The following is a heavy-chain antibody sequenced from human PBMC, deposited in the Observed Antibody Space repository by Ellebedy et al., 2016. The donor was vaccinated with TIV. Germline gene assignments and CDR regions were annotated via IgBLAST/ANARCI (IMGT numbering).Heavy chain of an antibody. Sequence: MPSETLSLTCTVSGGSISSYYWSWIRQPPGKGLEWIGYIYYSGSTNYNPSLKSRVTISVDTSKNQFSLKLSSVTAADTAVYYCARRYCSSTSCLLFDYWGQGTLVTVSS. D-gene: IGHD2-2*01. CDR1: GGSISSYY. CDR2: IYYSGST. J-gene: IGHJ4*02. V-gene: IGHV4-59*01. CDR3: ARRYCSSTSCLLFDY.